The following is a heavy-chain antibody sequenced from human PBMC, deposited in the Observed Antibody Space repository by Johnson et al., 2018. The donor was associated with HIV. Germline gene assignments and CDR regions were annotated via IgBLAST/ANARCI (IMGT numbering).Heavy chain of an antibody. CDR3: AWDNLPGIAVYGGAFDI. V-gene: IGHV3-23*04. J-gene: IGHJ3*02. Sequence: MQLVESGGGLVQPGGSLRLSCAASGCTFSNYWMTWVRQAPGKGLEWVSGISGSGGSTYYADSVKGRFTISRDNSNNTLFLQMSSLRADDTAVYFCAWDNLPGIAVYGGAFDIWGQGTMVTVSS. CDR1: GCTFSNYW. CDR2: ISGSGGST. D-gene: IGHD6-19*01.